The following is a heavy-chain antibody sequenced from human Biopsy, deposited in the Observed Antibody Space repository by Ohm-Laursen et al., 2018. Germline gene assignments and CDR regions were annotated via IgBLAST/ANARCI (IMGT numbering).Heavy chain of an antibody. CDR1: GYTLTNYG. V-gene: IGHV1-18*01. CDR3: ARDRWPHVTLLGLVVFDF. J-gene: IGHJ4*02. Sequence: SVKVSCNASGYTLTNYGISWVRQAPGQGLEWMGWISPYNGDTDYAQKLQGRVTMTTDTSTSTAYMDLRSLRSDDTAVYYCARDRWPHVTLLGLVVFDFWGQGTLVIVSS. CDR2: ISPYNGDT. D-gene: IGHD3-3*01.